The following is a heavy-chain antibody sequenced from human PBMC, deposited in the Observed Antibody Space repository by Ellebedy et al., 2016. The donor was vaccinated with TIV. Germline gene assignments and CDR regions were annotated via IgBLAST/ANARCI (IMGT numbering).Heavy chain of an antibody. CDR2: ISSSGVST. CDR3: AKLDSSGYYYGRFDY. CDR1: GFTFRNFA. D-gene: IGHD3-22*01. Sequence: GGSLRLSCAASGFTFRNFAMTWVRQAPGKGLAWVSSISSSGVSTDYADSVRGRVTISRDNSKNTLYLQMNSLRADDSAVYYCAKLDSSGYYYGRFDYWGQGTLVTVSS. J-gene: IGHJ4*02. V-gene: IGHV3-23*01.